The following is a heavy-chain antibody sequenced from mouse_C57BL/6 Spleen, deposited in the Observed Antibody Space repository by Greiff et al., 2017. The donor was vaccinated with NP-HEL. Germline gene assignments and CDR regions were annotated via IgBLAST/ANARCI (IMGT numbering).Heavy chain of an antibody. D-gene: IGHD2-4*01. CDR1: GYAFSSSW. Sequence: VQLQESGPELVKPGASVKISCKASGYAFSSSWMNWVKQRPGKGLEWIGRIYPGDGDTNYNGKFKGKATLTADKSSSTSYMQLSSLTSEDSAVYFCAREAYDYLSCYFDYWGQGTTLTVSS. CDR3: AREAYDYLSCYFDY. J-gene: IGHJ2*01. V-gene: IGHV1-82*01. CDR2: IYPGDGDT.